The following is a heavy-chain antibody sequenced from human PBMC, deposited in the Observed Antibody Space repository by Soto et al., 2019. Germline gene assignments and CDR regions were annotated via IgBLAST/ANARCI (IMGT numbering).Heavy chain of an antibody. CDR1: GDSVSSNTAA. V-gene: IGHV6-1*01. CDR2: TYYRSKWYN. J-gene: IGHJ4*02. D-gene: IGHD3-3*01. Sequence: QTLSLTCAISGDSVSSNTAAWNWIRQTPSRGLEWLGRTYYRSKWYNDYAVSVKSRITINPDTSKNQFSLQLKFVTPEDTAVYYCVRGIGYIDSWGQGTLVTVSS. CDR3: VRGIGYIDS.